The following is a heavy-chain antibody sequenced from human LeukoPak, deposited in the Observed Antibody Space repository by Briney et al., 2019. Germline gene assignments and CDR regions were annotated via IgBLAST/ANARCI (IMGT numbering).Heavy chain of an antibody. CDR3: ARGGKATVVTM. CDR1: GGSINSFY. Sequence: PSETLSLTCTVSGGSINSFYWSWIRQPAGKGLEWIGRIYSSGSTNYNPSLKSRVSMSVDTSKNQFSLKLTSVTAADTAVYYCARGGKATVVTMWGQGILVTVSS. V-gene: IGHV4-4*07. D-gene: IGHD4-23*01. J-gene: IGHJ4*02. CDR2: IYSSGST.